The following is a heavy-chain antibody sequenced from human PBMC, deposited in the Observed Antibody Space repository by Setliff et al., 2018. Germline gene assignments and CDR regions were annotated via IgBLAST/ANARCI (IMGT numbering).Heavy chain of an antibody. V-gene: IGHV1-69*13. Sequence: ASVKVSCKASGGTFSSYAISWVRQAPGQGLEWMGGIIPIFGTANYAQKFQGRVTITADESTSTAYMELGSLRSEDTAVYYCATSYSGSYYGYWGQGTLVTVSS. CDR1: GGTFSSYA. CDR3: ATSYSGSYYGY. D-gene: IGHD1-26*01. J-gene: IGHJ4*02. CDR2: IIPIFGTA.